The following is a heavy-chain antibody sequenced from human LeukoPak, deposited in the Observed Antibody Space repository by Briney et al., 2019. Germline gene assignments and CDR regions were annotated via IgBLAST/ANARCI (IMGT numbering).Heavy chain of an antibody. CDR3: ARAFIAAAGTTDVAYEGWFDP. CDR1: GGSFSGYY. Sequence: SETLCLTCAVYGGSFSGYYWSWIRQPPGKGLEWIGEINHSGSTNYNPSLKSRVTISVDTSKNQFSLKLSSVTAADTAVYYCARAFIAAAGTTDVAYEGWFDPWGQGTLVTVSS. V-gene: IGHV4-34*01. D-gene: IGHD6-13*01. CDR2: INHSGST. J-gene: IGHJ5*02.